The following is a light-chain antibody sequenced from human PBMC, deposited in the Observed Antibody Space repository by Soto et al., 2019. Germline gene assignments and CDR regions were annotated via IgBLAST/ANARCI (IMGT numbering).Light chain of an antibody. CDR2: DNN. J-gene: IGLJ2*01. Sequence: QSVLTQPPSVSAAPGQKVTISCSGSSSNIGNNYVSWYQQLPGTAPKLLIYDNNKRPSGIPDRFSGSKSGTSATLGITGLQTRDEADYYCGTWDSSLSAEVVFGGGTKLTVL. CDR3: GTWDSSLSAEVV. V-gene: IGLV1-51*01. CDR1: SSNIGNNY.